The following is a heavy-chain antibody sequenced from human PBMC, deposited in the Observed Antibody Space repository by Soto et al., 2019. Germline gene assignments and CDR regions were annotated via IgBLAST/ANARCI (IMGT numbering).Heavy chain of an antibody. V-gene: IGHV3-23*01. CDR2: ISGSGGST. J-gene: IGHJ4*02. Sequence: EVQLLESGGGLVQPGGSLRLSCAASGFTFSSYAMSWVRQAPGKGLEWVSAISGSGGSTYYADSVKGRFTISRDNSKNTLYLQMNSLRAEDTAVYYCAKDRTVTKYSSGWYATQTSTYFDYWGQGTLVTVSS. CDR3: AKDRTVTKYSSGWYATQTSTYFDY. D-gene: IGHD6-19*01. CDR1: GFTFSSYA.